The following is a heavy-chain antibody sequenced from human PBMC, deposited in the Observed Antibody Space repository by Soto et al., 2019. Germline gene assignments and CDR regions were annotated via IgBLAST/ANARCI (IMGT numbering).Heavy chain of an antibody. Sequence: GGSLRLSCAASGFTFSSYSMNWVRQAPGKGLEWVSSISSSSSYIYYADSVKGRLTISRDNAKNSLYLQMNSLRAEDTAVYYCARSAFIVVVPAANHNWFDPWGQGTLVTVSS. V-gene: IGHV3-21*01. CDR1: GFTFSSYS. CDR2: ISSSSSYI. D-gene: IGHD2-2*01. J-gene: IGHJ5*02. CDR3: ARSAFIVVVPAANHNWFDP.